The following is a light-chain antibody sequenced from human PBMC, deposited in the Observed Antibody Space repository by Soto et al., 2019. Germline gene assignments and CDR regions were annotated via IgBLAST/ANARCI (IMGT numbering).Light chain of an antibody. J-gene: IGKJ1*01. Sequence: DIQMTQSPSTLSASVGDRVTITCRASQSISSRLAWYQQKPGKAPKLLIYDASSLESGVPSRFSGSGSGTEFTLTISSLQPDDFATYYCQHYNSYSEAFGQGTKVDI. CDR1: QSISSR. CDR3: QHYNSYSEA. CDR2: DAS. V-gene: IGKV1-5*01.